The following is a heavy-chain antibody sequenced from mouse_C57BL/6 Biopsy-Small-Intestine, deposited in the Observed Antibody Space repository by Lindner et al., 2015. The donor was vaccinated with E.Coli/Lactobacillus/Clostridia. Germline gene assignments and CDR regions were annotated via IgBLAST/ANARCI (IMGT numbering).Heavy chain of an antibody. CDR2: INPYNGDT. V-gene: IGHV1-20*01. CDR1: GYSFTGYN. CDR3: AREGTYFDYDGFTY. Sequence: VQLQESGAELVKPGASVKISCKASGYSFTGYNINWVKQSHGKSLEWIGRINPYNGDTFYSQKFKGKATLTVDKSSTTAHMELRSLTSEDSALYYCAREGTYFDYDGFTYWGQGTLVTVSA. J-gene: IGHJ3*01. D-gene: IGHD2-4*01.